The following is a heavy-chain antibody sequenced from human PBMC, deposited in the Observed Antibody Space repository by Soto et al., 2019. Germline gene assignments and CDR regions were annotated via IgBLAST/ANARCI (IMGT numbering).Heavy chain of an antibody. CDR3: ARYTSYFDSSGYPDF. V-gene: IGHV4-39*01. CDR1: GASISIGTDY. Sequence: PSETLSLTCSVSGASISIGTDYWGWIRQPPGKGLEWIGNIHYSGSTYYNPSLKSRVTISVDTSKSQFSLRLSSMTAADTAVYYCARYTSYFDSSGYPDFWGQGTLVTVSS. J-gene: IGHJ4*02. D-gene: IGHD3-22*01. CDR2: IHYSGST.